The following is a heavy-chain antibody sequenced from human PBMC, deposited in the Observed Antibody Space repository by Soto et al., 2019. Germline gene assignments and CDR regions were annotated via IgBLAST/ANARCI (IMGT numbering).Heavy chain of an antibody. D-gene: IGHD1-26*01. V-gene: IGHV1-2*02. CDR3: ARIKWGLNSYNGMAV. CDR2: INPKTAAT. J-gene: IGHJ6*02. Sequence: QVQLVQSGAEVKKSGASVKVSCKPSGYSFSDYFIQWVRQAPGQGLEWVAWINPKTAATNYAKKFQGRVSLTWDTSSTTAYMELTRLRPDDTAVYYCARIKWGLNSYNGMAVWGQGTTVIVSS. CDR1: GYSFSDYF.